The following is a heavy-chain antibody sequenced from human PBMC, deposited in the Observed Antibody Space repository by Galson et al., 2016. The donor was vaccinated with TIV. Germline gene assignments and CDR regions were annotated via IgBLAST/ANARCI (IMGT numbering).Heavy chain of an antibody. D-gene: IGHD4-17*01. CDR3: ARAPYGENWYFDL. Sequence: SVKVSCKASGYTFTNYGISWVRRAPGQGLECMGWISGHTGNTDYARKFQGRLLMTTDTSTGTAFMELRSLTSDDTAVYYCARAPYGENWYFDLWGRGTLVTVSS. CDR2: ISGHTGNT. CDR1: GYTFTNYG. V-gene: IGHV1-18*01. J-gene: IGHJ2*01.